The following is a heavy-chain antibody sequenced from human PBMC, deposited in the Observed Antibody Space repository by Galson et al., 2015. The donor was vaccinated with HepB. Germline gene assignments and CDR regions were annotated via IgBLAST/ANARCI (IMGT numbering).Heavy chain of an antibody. CDR2: ISVDNGNT. CDR3: ARDPIPRLRKRARGIYYYMDV. V-gene: IGHV1-18*01. J-gene: IGHJ6*03. Sequence: SVKVSCKASGYTFTSYGINWVRQAPGQGLEWMGWISVDNGNTKYAQNLQGRVTMTTDTSTSTAYMELRSLRSDDTAVYYCARDPIPRLRKRARGIYYYMDVWGKGTTVTVSS. D-gene: IGHD3-16*01. CDR1: GYTFTSYG.